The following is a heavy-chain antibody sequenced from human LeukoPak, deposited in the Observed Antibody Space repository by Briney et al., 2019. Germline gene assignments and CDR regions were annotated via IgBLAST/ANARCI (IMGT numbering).Heavy chain of an antibody. CDR3: ARVKDIVVVPADASAFDI. CDR2: IYYSGST. J-gene: IGHJ3*02. CDR1: GGSFSGYY. D-gene: IGHD2-2*01. Sequence: SETLSLTCAVYGGSFSGYYWSWIRQPPGKGLEWIGYIYYSGSTNYNPSLKSRVTISVDTSKNQFSLMLSSVTAADTAVYYCARVKDIVVVPADASAFDIWGQGTMVTVSS. V-gene: IGHV4-59*01.